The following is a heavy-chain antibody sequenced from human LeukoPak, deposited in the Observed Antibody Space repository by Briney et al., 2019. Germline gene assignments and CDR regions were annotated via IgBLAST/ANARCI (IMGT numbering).Heavy chain of an antibody. Sequence: PGGSLRLSCAASGFTFSGSAMHWVRQASGKGLEWVGRIRSKANSYATAYAASVKGRFTISRDDSKNTAYLQMNSLKTEDTAVYYCTRLSRGYSYGLDEGYWGQGTLVTVSS. CDR1: GFTFSGSA. CDR3: TRLSRGYSYGLDEGY. CDR2: IRSKANSYAT. D-gene: IGHD5-18*01. J-gene: IGHJ4*02. V-gene: IGHV3-73*01.